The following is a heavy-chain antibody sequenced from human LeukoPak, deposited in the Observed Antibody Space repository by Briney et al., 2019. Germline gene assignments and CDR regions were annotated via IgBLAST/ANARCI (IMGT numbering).Heavy chain of an antibody. CDR3: ARVSNPIRYFDY. CDR2: ISAYNGNT. CDR1: GYTFTTYG. Sequence: ASVKVSCKASGYTFTTYGISWVRQAPGQGLEWMGWISAYNGNTNYAQKLQGRVTMTTDTSTSTAYMELRSLRSDDTAVYYCARVSNPIRYFDYWGQGTLVTVSS. D-gene: IGHD3-3*02. J-gene: IGHJ4*02. V-gene: IGHV1-18*01.